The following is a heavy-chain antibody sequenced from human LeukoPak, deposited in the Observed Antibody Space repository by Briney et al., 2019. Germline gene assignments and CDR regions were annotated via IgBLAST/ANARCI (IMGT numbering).Heavy chain of an antibody. D-gene: IGHD3-3*01. CDR2: IYYSGTT. J-gene: IGHJ4*02. V-gene: IGHV4-39*07. CDR1: GGSISSSSYY. CDR3: AREMLNGSGYFDY. Sequence: SETLSLTCTVSGGSISSSSYYWSWIRQPAGKGLEWIGSIYYSGTTYYNPSLKSRVTISVDTSKNQFSLKLSSVTAADTAFYYCAREMLNGSGYFDYWGQGTLVTVSS.